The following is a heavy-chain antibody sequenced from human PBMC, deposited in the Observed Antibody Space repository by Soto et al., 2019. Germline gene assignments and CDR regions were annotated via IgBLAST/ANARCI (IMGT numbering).Heavy chain of an antibody. CDR1: GYTFTGYY. CDR2: INPNSGGT. V-gene: IGHV1-2*02. D-gene: IGHD2-2*01. CDR3: ARDIVVVPVASNWFDP. J-gene: IGHJ5*02. Sequence: QVQLVQSGAEVKKPGASVKVSCKASGYTFTGYYMHWVRQAPGQGPEWMGWINPNSGGTNYAQKFQGRVTMTRDTSISTANMELSRLRSDDTAVYYCARDIVVVPVASNWFDPWGQGTLVTVSS.